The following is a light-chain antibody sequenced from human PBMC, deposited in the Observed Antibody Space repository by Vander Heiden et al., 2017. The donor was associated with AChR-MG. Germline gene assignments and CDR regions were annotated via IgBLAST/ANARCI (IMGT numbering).Light chain of an antibody. V-gene: IGLV2-8*01. CDR2: EVS. CDR1: SSDVGGDNN. Sequence: QSALTQPPSASGSPGQSVTISCPGTSSDVGGDNNDAWYQQHPGKAPKLMIYEVSKRPSGVPDRFSGSKSGNTASLTVSGLQAEDEADYYCSSYAGSNNWVFGGGTKLTVL. J-gene: IGLJ3*02. CDR3: SSYAGSNNWV.